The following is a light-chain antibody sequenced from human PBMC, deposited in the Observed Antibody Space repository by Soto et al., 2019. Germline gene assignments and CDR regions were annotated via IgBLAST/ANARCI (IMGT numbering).Light chain of an antibody. Sequence: EIVLTQSPATLSLSPGERATLSCRASQSVSSYLAWHQQKPGQAPRLLIYDASNRATGIPARFSGSGSGTDFNLTISSLQPEDFATYFCQQLNTYPHTFGPGTKLEIK. CDR2: DAS. CDR1: QSVSSY. CDR3: QQLNTYPHT. J-gene: IGKJ2*01. V-gene: IGKV3-11*01.